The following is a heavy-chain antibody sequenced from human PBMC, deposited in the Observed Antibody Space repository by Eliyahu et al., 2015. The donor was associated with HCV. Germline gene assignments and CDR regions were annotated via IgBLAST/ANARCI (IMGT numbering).Heavy chain of an antibody. CDR2: IFSNDEK. CDR1: GFSLSNARMG. CDR3: ARMFPTTIFGVVTGSAWFDP. Sequence: QVTLKESCPVLVKPTEILTLTCTVSGFSLSNARMGVSWIRQPPGKALEWLAHIFSNDEKSYSTSLKSRLTISKDTSKSQVVLTMTNMDPVDTATYYCARMFPTTIFGVVTGSAWFDPWGQGTLVTVSS. D-gene: IGHD3-3*01. J-gene: IGHJ5*02. V-gene: IGHV2-26*01.